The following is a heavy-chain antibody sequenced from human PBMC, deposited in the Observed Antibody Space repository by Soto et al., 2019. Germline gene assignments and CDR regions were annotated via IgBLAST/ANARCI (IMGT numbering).Heavy chain of an antibody. Sequence: ASVKVSCKASGYTFTSYAMHWVRQAPGQGLEWMGWISAYNGNTNYAQKLQDRVTMTTDTSTSTAYMELRSLRSDDTAMYYCARDGKFDPWGQGTLVTVSS. CDR3: ARDGKFDP. CDR2: ISAYNGNT. J-gene: IGHJ5*02. CDR1: GYTFTSYA. V-gene: IGHV1-18*01.